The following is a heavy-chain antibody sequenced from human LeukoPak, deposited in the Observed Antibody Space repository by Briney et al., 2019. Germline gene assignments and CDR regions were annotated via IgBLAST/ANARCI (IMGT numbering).Heavy chain of an antibody. D-gene: IGHD3-10*01. CDR3: ARGGNFQH. CDR1: GGSFSGYY. V-gene: IGHV4-34*01. Sequence: TSETLPLTCAVYGGSFSGYYWSWIRQPPGKGLEWIGEINHSGSTNYNPSLKSRVTISVDTSKNQFSLKLSSVTAADTAVYYCARGGNFQHWGQGTLVTVSS. CDR2: INHSGST. J-gene: IGHJ1*01.